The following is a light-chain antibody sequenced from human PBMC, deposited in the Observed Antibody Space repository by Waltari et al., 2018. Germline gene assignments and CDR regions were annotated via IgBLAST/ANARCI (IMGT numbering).Light chain of an antibody. CDR1: QDISTN. CDR2: GAS. Sequence: EIVMTQSPATLSVFLGESVTLSCRASQDISTNLAWYQQKPGQAPRLLIYGASTRATGIPARFSDSGSGTEFTLSISRLQSEDSALYYCQQYNNWFRTFGQGTKVEIK. V-gene: IGKV3-15*01. CDR3: QQYNNWFRT. J-gene: IGKJ1*01.